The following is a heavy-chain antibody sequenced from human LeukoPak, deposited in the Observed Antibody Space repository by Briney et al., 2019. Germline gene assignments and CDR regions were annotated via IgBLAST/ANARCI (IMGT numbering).Heavy chain of an antibody. CDR2: INHSGIT. D-gene: IGHD3-22*01. CDR1: GRSFSGYY. V-gene: IGHV4-34*01. CDR3: ARHGNYYDSSTYYPTGFDY. Sequence: SETLSLTCAVYGRSFSGYYWTWIRQTPGKGLEWIGEINHSGITNYNPSLKSRVTISVDTSKNQFSLKVNSVTAADTAVYYCARHGNYYDSSTYYPTGFDYWGQGTLVTVSS. J-gene: IGHJ4*02.